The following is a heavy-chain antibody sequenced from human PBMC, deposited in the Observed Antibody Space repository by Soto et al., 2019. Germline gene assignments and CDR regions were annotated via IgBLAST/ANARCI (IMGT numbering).Heavy chain of an antibody. CDR2: INPSGGST. D-gene: IGHD3-3*01. CDR3: ARLTIFGVDRDY. Sequence: ASVKVSCKASGYTFTSYGISWVRQAPGQGLEWMGIINPSGGSTSYAQKFQGRVTMTRDTSTSTVYMELSSLRSEDTAVYYCARLTIFGVDRDYWGQGTLVTVSS. J-gene: IGHJ4*02. CDR1: GYTFTSYG. V-gene: IGHV1-46*01.